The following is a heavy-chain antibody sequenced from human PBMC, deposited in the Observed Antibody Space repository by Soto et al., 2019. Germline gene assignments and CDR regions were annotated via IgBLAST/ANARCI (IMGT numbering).Heavy chain of an antibody. CDR1: GFTFRGYW. J-gene: IGHJ4*02. V-gene: IGHV3-7*03. CDR2: IKPDGSEK. Sequence: GGSLRLSCATSGFTFRGYWMPWVRHAPGKGPEWVANIKPDGSEKPYVDSVKGRFTVSRDNAKKSLDLQMNSLRAEDTAVYYCARAEDYDFWSGPPKYFDNWGQGTQVTVSS. CDR3: ARAEDYDFWSGPPKYFDN. D-gene: IGHD3-3*01.